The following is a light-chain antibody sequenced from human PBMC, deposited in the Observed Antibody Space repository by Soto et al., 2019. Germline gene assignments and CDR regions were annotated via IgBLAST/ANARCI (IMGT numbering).Light chain of an antibody. CDR1: HSVSSNH. CDR2: GGS. V-gene: IGKV3-20*01. J-gene: IGKJ1*01. CDR3: QQYNNWPQT. Sequence: DIVLTQSPGTLSFSPGERATLSCRASHSVSSNHLAWYQQKPGQAPRLLIYGGSSRATGIPVRFSGSGSETDFTLTISSLQSEDFAVYYCQQYNNWPQTFGQGTKVDIK.